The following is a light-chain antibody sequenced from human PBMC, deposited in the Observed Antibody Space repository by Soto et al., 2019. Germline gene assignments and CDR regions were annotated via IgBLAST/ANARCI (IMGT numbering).Light chain of an antibody. CDR2: GAS. J-gene: IGKJ4*01. V-gene: IGKV3-20*01. CDR3: QQYGSSPPLT. CDR1: QSVSSSY. Sequence: EIVLTQSPGTLSLSPGERATLSCRASQSVSSSYLAWYQQIPGQAPRLLIYGASKRATGIPDRFSGSGSGTDFTLTISIMEPEDFAVYYWQQYGSSPPLTFGGGTKVEIK.